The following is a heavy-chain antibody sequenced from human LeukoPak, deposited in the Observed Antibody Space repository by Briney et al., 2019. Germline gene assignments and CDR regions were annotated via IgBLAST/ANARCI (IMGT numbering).Heavy chain of an antibody. J-gene: IGHJ4*02. Sequence: HSGGSLRLSCAASGFTFYDYVMHWVRQAPEKGLEWVSCITWNSANIGYADSVKGRFTISRDNAKNSLYLQMNSLRPEDTAIYYCAKGSPYYYDAWGQGTLVTVSS. CDR2: ITWNSANI. CDR3: AKGSPYYYDA. V-gene: IGHV3-9*01. CDR1: GFTFYDYV.